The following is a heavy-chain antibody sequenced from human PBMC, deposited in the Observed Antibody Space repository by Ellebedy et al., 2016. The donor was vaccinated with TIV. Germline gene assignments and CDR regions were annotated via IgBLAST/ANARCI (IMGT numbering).Heavy chain of an antibody. Sequence: GESLKISCAASGFNFSNYAMTWVRQAPGKGLEWVSALSGNGGSTYYKDSVKGRFTISRDNSKNTLYLQMSSLRAEDTAVYYCSFKGVATRVYWGQGTLVTVSS. CDR2: LSGNGGST. D-gene: IGHD4-23*01. CDR1: GFNFSNYA. J-gene: IGHJ4*02. CDR3: SFKGVATRVY. V-gene: IGHV3-23*01.